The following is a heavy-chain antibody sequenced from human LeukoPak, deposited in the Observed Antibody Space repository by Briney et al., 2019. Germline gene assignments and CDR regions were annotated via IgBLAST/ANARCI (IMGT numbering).Heavy chain of an antibody. J-gene: IGHJ4*02. Sequence: ASVKVSCKASGYTFTSYGISWVRQAPGQGLEWMGWISAYNGNTNYAQKLQGRVTMTTDTSTSTAYMALRSLRSDDTAVYYCARDWAIVVVPSYWGQGNLVAVSS. V-gene: IGHV1-18*01. CDR2: ISAYNGNT. CDR3: ARDWAIVVVPSY. D-gene: IGHD3-22*01. CDR1: GYTFTSYG.